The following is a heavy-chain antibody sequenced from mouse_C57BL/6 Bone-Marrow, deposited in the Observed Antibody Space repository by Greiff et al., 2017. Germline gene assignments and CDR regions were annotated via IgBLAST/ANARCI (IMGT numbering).Heavy chain of an antibody. CDR2: INPNNGGT. V-gene: IGHV1-26*01. J-gene: IGHJ3*01. Sequence: EVKLQQSGPELVKPGASVKISCKASGYTFTDYYMNWVKQSHGKSLEWIGDINPNNGGTSYNQKFKGKATLTVDKSSSTAYMELRSLTSEDSAVYYCARDSFSWFAYWGQGTLVTVSA. CDR1: GYTFTDYY. CDR3: ARDSFSWFAY.